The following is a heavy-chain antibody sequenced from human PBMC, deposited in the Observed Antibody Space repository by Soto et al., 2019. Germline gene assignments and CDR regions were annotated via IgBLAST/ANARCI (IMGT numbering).Heavy chain of an antibody. CDR2: ISYDGSNK. CDR3: AKAQYYYGSGSSTYYYGMDV. J-gene: IGHJ6*02. D-gene: IGHD3-10*01. Sequence: PGGSLRLSCAASGFTFSSYGMHWVRQAPGKGLEWVAVISYDGSNKYYADSVKGRFTISRDNSKNTLYLQMNSLRAEDTAVYYCAKAQYYYGSGSSTYYYGMDVWGQGTTVTVSS. CDR1: GFTFSSYG. V-gene: IGHV3-30*18.